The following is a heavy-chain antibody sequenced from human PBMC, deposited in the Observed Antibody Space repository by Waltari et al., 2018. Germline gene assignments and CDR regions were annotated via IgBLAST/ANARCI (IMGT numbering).Heavy chain of an antibody. CDR3: ARNPITIFGVVIIRYDY. V-gene: IGHV1-69*01. CDR1: GGTFSSYA. Sequence: QVQLVQSGAEVKKPGSSVKVSCKASGGTFSSYAISWVRQAPGQGLGWMGGIIPIFGTENCGQKFQGRVTINADESTSTAYMELSSVRSEDTAVYYCARNPITIFGVVIIRYDYWGQGTLVTVSS. CDR2: IIPIFGTE. J-gene: IGHJ4*02. D-gene: IGHD3-3*01.